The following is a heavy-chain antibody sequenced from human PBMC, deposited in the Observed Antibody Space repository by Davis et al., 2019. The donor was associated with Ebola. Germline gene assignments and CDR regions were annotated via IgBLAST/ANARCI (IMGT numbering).Heavy chain of an antibody. D-gene: IGHD4-17*01. CDR2: MNPNSGNT. V-gene: IGHV1-8*01. Sequence: ASVKVSCKASGYTFTSYDINWVRQAPGQGLEWMGWMNPNSGNTAYAQKFQGRVTMTRNTSISTAYMELSSLRSEDTAVYYCASHYGESSSDSLDYWGQGTLVTVSS. J-gene: IGHJ4*02. CDR1: GYTFTSYD. CDR3: ASHYGESSSDSLDY.